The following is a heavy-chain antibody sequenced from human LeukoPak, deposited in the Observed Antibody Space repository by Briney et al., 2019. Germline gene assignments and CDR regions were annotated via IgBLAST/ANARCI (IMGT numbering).Heavy chain of an antibody. CDR1: GFTFSSYA. V-gene: IGHV3-23*01. Sequence: GGSLRLSCAASGFTFSSYAMSWVRQAPGKGLEWVSAISGSGGSTYYADSVKGRFTISRDNSKNTLYLQMNSLRAEDTAVYYCAKNVDKRSTADLIDYWGQGTLVTVSS. D-gene: IGHD6-6*01. J-gene: IGHJ4*02. CDR3: AKNVDKRSTADLIDY. CDR2: ISGSGGST.